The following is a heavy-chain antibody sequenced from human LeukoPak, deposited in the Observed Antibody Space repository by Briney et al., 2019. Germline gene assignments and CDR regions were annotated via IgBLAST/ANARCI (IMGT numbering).Heavy chain of an antibody. CDR1: GGSISSGGYS. D-gene: IGHD3-3*01. Sequence: SETLSLTCTVSGGSISSGGYSWSWIRQPPGKGLEWIGYIYHSGSTYYNPSLKSRITISVARSKNQFSLKVNSVTAADTAVYYCARSPYGSSSGYYGFFDSWGQGTLVIVSS. CDR3: ARSPYGSSSGYYGFFDS. CDR2: IYHSGST. J-gene: IGHJ4*02. V-gene: IGHV4-30-2*01.